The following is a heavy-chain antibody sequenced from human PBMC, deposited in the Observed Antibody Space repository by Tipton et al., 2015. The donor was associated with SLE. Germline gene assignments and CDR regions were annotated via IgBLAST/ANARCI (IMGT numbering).Heavy chain of an antibody. CDR2: ISGTTNSI. Sequence: SLRLSCAASGFTFKDYFMSWHRLTPGKGLEWLAYISGTTNSIYYADYVKGRFTISRDNANNLVYLQMSSLRADDTAVYYCARDSGLAAFGSDSWGQGTLVTVSS. J-gene: IGHJ4*02. CDR1: GFTFKDYF. CDR3: ARDSGLAAFGSDS. D-gene: IGHD3-3*02. V-gene: IGHV3-11*01.